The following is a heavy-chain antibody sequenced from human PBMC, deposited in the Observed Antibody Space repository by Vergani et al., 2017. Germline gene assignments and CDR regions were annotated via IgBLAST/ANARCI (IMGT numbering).Heavy chain of an antibody. V-gene: IGHV1-69*13. CDR2: IIPIFGTA. Sequence: QVQLVQSGAEVKQPGASVKVSCKASGYTFTSYGISWVRQAPGQGLEWMGGIIPIFGTANYAQKFQGRVTITADESTSTAYMELSSLRSEDTAVYYCAREPPREQQLVREDYWGQGTLVTVSS. CDR1: GYTFTSYG. CDR3: AREPPREQQLVREDY. J-gene: IGHJ4*02. D-gene: IGHD6-13*01.